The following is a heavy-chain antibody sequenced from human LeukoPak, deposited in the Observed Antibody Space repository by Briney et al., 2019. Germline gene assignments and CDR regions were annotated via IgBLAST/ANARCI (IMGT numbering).Heavy chain of an antibody. D-gene: IGHD1-26*01. CDR1: GFTLADHA. CDR2: IRTKAYGETT. Sequence: GGSLRLSCIASGFTLADHAMSWVRQAPGKGLEWVGFIRTKAYGETTEYAASVKGRFTILRDDSTNIAYLQMNGLKAEDTAVYYCGRHLLRAVGSTGLDFWGQGTLVTVAS. CDR3: GRHLLRAVGSTGLDF. J-gene: IGHJ4*02. V-gene: IGHV3-49*04.